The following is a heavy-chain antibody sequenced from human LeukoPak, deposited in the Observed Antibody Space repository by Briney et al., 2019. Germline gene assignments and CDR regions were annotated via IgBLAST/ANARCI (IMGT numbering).Heavy chain of an antibody. D-gene: IGHD4-17*01. CDR2: IYHSGST. J-gene: IGHJ4*02. CDR1: GYSISSGYY. V-gene: IGHV4-38-2*02. Sequence: PSETLSLTCAVSGYSISSGYYWGWIRQPPGKGLERIGSIYHSGSTYYNPSLKSRVTISVDTSKNQFSLKLSSVTAADTAVYYCAREGNYGDYFIDYWGQGTLVTVSS. CDR3: AREGNYGDYFIDY.